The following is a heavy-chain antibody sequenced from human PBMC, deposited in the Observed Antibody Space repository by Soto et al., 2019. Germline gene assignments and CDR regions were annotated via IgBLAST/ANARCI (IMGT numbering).Heavy chain of an antibody. J-gene: IGHJ6*02. CDR1: GGTFGSYA. D-gene: IGHD2-2*01. CDR3: ARSQGSSTSLEIYYYYYYGMDV. V-gene: IGHV1-69*01. Sequence: QVQLVQSGAEVKKPGSSVKVSCKASGGTFGSYAISWVRQAPGQGLEWMGGIIPIPGTANYEQKFQGRVTIAADESTSTAYMELSSLRSEDTAVYYCARSQGSSTSLEIYYYYYYGMDVWDQGTTVTVSS. CDR2: IIPIPGTA.